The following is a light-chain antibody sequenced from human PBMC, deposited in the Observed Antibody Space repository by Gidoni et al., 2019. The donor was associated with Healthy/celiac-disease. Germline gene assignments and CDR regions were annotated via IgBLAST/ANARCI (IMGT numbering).Light chain of an antibody. Sequence: QSALTQPASVSGSPGQSITISCTGTSSDVGSYNLVSWYQQHPGKAPTLMIYEGIKRPSGVSNRFSGSKSGNTASLTISGLQAEDEADYYCCSYAGRNIWVFGGGTKLTVL. J-gene: IGLJ3*02. CDR3: CSYAGRNIWV. V-gene: IGLV2-23*01. CDR2: EGI. CDR1: SSDVGSYNL.